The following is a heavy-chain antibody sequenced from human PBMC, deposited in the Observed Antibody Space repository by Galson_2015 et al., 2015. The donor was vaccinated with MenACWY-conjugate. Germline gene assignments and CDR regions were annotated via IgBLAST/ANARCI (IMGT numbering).Heavy chain of an antibody. CDR2: IYYSGST. Sequence: SETLSLTCTVSGGSVSSGSYYWSWIRQPPGKGLEWIGYIYYSGSTNYNPSLKSRVTISVDTSKNQFSLKLSSVTAADTAVYYCASSPFPLGFGELWFDYWGQGTLVTVSS. CDR3: ASSPFPLGFGELWFDY. J-gene: IGHJ4*02. D-gene: IGHD3-10*01. CDR1: GGSVSSGSYY. V-gene: IGHV4-61*01.